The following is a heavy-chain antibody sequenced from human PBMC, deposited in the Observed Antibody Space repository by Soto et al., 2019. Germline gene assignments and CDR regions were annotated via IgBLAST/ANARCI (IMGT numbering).Heavy chain of an antibody. CDR2: INSSGSTT. CDR3: ARGSSFLLEWSGVPDY. D-gene: IGHD3-3*01. Sequence: GGSLRLSCAASGFSFSSYWMHWVRQAPGKGLEWVSHINSSGSTTNYADSVKGRFTISRDNAKNSLYLQMSSLRAEDTAVYYCARGSSFLLEWSGVPDYWGQGTLVTVSS. V-gene: IGHV3-48*04. J-gene: IGHJ4*02. CDR1: GFSFSSYW.